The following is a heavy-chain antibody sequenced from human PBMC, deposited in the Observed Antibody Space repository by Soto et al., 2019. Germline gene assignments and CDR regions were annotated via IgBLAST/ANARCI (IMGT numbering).Heavy chain of an antibody. V-gene: IGHV3-53*01. Sequence: GGSLRLSCAASGFTVSSNYMSWVRQAPGKGLEWISVIYSGGLTYYADSVKGRFTISRDNSKNTLYLLMNSLRAEDTAVYYCAKDQGSSWYEIDYWGQGTLVTVSS. CDR3: AKDQGSSWYEIDY. D-gene: IGHD6-13*01. J-gene: IGHJ4*02. CDR2: IYSGGLT. CDR1: GFTVSSNY.